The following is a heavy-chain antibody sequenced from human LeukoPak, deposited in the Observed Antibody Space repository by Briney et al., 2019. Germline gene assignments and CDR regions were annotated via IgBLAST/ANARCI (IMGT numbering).Heavy chain of an antibody. CDR1: GGSFRIDV. V-gene: IGHV1-69*13. D-gene: IGHD5-18*01. Sequence: ASVKVSCKASGGSFRIDVLNWVRQAPGQGLEWMGAIIPISATANYAQKFQGRATITANESTSTAYMELSSLRSEDTAMYYCATSMGEYSYGSESSRDDGLNYWGQGTLVTVSS. J-gene: IGHJ4*02. CDR3: ATSMGEYSYGSESSRDDGLNY. CDR2: IIPISATA.